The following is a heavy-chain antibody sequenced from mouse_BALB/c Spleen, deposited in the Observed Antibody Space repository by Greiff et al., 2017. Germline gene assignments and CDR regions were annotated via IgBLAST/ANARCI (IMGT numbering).Heavy chain of an antibody. J-gene: IGHJ4*01. D-gene: IGHD5-1*01. Sequence: DVQLVESGGGLVQPGGSLRLSCATSGFTFTDYYMSWVRQPPGKALEWLGFIRNKANGYTTEYSASVKGRFTISRDNSQSILYLQMNTLRAEDSATYYCARVPGMDYWGQGTSVTVSS. CDR1: GFTFTDYY. V-gene: IGHV7-3*02. CDR3: ARVPGMDY. CDR2: IRNKANGYTT.